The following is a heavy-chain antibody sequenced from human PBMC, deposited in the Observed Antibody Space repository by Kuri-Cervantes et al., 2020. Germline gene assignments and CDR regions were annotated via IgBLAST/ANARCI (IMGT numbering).Heavy chain of an antibody. J-gene: IGHJ3*02. CDR3: ARGRHYYDSSGQTKPAFDI. CDR2: ISYDGSNK. D-gene: IGHD3-22*01. V-gene: IGHV3-30*03. Sequence: SCKASGYTFTSYYMHWVRQAPGKGLEWVAVISYDGSNKYYADSVKGRFTISRDNSKNTLYLQMNSLRAEDTAVYYCARGRHYYDSSGQTKPAFDIWGQGTMVTVSS. CDR1: GYTFTSYY.